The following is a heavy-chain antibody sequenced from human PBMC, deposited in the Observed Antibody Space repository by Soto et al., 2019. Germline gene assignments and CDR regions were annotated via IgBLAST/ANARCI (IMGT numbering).Heavy chain of an antibody. D-gene: IGHD3-22*01. CDR2: INNSGGST. CDR3: AKFSYDSSGYLFDY. Sequence: GGSLRLSCAASGFTFSSYAMSWVRRAPGKGLEWVSAINNSGGSTYYADSVKGRFTISRDNSKNTLYLQMNSLRAEDTAVYYCAKFSYDSSGYLFDYWGQGTLVTVSS. J-gene: IGHJ4*02. CDR1: GFTFSSYA. V-gene: IGHV3-23*01.